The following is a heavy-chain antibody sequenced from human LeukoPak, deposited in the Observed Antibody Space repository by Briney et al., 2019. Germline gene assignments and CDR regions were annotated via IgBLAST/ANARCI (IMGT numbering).Heavy chain of an antibody. V-gene: IGHV4-38-2*01. Sequence: SETLSLTCAVSAYSISSDYYWDWIRQPPGKGLEWIGSIYHSGRTYYNPSLKSRVTISVDTSKNQFSLNLSSVTAADTAVCYCARGVPPDYWGQGTLVTVSS. CDR2: IYHSGRT. CDR1: AYSISSDYY. CDR3: ARGVPPDY. D-gene: IGHD2-8*01. J-gene: IGHJ4*02.